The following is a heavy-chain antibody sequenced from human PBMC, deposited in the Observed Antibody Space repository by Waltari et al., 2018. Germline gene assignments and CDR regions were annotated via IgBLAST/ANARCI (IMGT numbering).Heavy chain of an antibody. V-gene: IGHV4-61*02. D-gene: IGHD4-17*01. CDR2: IYTSGGT. CDR3: AREGDYGEHPRLDP. J-gene: IGHJ5*02. CDR1: GGSISSGSYY. Sequence: QVQLQESGPGLVKPSQTLSLTCTVSGGSISSGSYYWSWIRQPAGKGLEWIGRIYTSGGTNYNPSRKSRVTISGDTSKNQFSLKLSSGTAADTAVYYCAREGDYGEHPRLDPWGQGTLVTVSS.